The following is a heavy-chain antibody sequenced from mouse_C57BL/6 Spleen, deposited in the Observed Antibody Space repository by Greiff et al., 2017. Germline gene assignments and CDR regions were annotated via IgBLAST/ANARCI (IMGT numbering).Heavy chain of an antibody. CDR2: ISSGGDYI. CDR1: GFTFSSYA. Sequence: EVKVVESGEGLVKPGGSLKLSCAASGFTFSSYAMSWVRQTPEKRLEWVAYISSGGDYIYYADTVKGRFTISRDNARNTLYLQMSSLKSEDTAMYYCTRDYSGGYYAMDYWGQGTSVTVSS. D-gene: IGHD2-13*01. J-gene: IGHJ4*01. V-gene: IGHV5-9-1*02. CDR3: TRDYSGGYYAMDY.